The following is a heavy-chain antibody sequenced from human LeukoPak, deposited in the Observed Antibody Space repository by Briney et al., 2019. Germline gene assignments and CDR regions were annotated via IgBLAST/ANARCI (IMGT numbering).Heavy chain of an antibody. CDR2: ISSSSSYI. CDR1: GFTFSSYS. J-gene: IGHJ4*02. D-gene: IGHD3-22*01. V-gene: IGHV3-21*01. Sequence: TGGSLRLSCAASGFTFSSYSMNWVRQAPGKGLEWVSSISSSSSYIYYADSVKGRFTISRDNAKNSLYLQMNSLRAEDTAVYYCARSPDKYYYDSSGYLDYWGQGTQVTVSS. CDR3: ARSPDKYYYDSSGYLDY.